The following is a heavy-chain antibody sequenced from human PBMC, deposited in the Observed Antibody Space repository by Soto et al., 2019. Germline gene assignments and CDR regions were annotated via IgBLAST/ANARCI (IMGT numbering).Heavy chain of an antibody. D-gene: IGHD1-1*01. CDR3: AKYLECTSPGRAFDI. CDR1: GITLSDCA. V-gene: IGHV3-23*01. Sequence: EVHLLESGGGLVQPGGSLRLSCAVSGITLSDCAMTWVRQAPGKGLEWVSVVSGDGTTIYYADSVKGRFTISRDTSKNTVSLLMNGLRAEDTAIYYCAKYLECTSPGRAFDIWGQGTMVTVSS. J-gene: IGHJ3*02. CDR2: VSGDGTTI.